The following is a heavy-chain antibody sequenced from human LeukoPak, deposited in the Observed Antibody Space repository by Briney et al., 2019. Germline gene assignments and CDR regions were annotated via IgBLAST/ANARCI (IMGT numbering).Heavy chain of an antibody. CDR1: GFTFSSYA. D-gene: IGHD3-22*01. J-gene: IGHJ4*02. V-gene: IGHV3-23*01. Sequence: PGGSLRLSCAASGFTFSSYAMSWVRQAPGKGLEWVSAISGSGGSTYYADSVKGRFTISRDNSKNTVYLQMNSLRAEDTAVYYCAKVQSDYYDSSVYYGLDYWGQGTLVTVSS. CDR3: AKVQSDYYDSSVYYGLDY. CDR2: ISGSGGST.